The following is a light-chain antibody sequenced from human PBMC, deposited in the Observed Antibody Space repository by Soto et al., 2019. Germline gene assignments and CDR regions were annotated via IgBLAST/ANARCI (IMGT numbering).Light chain of an antibody. V-gene: IGLV2-8*01. CDR1: SSDVGGYNY. Sequence: QSALTQPPSASGSPGQSVTISCTGTSSDVGGYNYVSWYQQHPGKAPKLMIFEVNKRPSGVPDRFSGSKSGNTASLTVSGLQAEDEADYYCGSYTGGNTYVFGAGTKVTVL. CDR2: EVN. CDR3: GSYTGGNTYV. J-gene: IGLJ1*01.